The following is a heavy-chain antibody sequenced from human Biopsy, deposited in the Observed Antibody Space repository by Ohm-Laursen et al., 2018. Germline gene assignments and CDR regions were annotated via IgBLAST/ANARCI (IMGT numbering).Heavy chain of an antibody. CDR2: INQAGTT. CDR3: GNEVHGRDY. Sequence: SDTLSLTCAVFGNTFSDYHWSWIRQPPGKGLEWIGQINQAGTTNYHPSLKSRVSISADASKYEFSLRLTSVTAADTAVYLCGNEVHGRDYWGLGAQVTVSS. D-gene: IGHD2-15*01. V-gene: IGHV4-34*08. J-gene: IGHJ4*02. CDR1: GNTFSDYH.